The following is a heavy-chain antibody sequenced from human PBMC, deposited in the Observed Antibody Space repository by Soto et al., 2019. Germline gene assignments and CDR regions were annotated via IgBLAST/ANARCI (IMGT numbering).Heavy chain of an antibody. CDR2: IYWDDDK. CDR1: GFSLSTSGVG. CDR3: AHSRCGGDCLQSYSSHYYYGMDV. J-gene: IGHJ6*02. V-gene: IGHV2-5*02. D-gene: IGHD2-21*02. Sequence: QITLKESGPTLVRPTQTLTLTCTFSGFSLSTSGVGVGWIRQPPGKALEWLALIYWDDDKRYSPSLKSRLTITNDPHRSLVDLTITNTDPVDTAAFYCAHSRCGGDCLQSYSSHYYYGMDVWGQGTTVTVSS.